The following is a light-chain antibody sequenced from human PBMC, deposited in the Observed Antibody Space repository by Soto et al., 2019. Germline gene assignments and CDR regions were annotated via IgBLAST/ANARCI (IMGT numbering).Light chain of an antibody. Sequence: EIVLTQSPGTLSLSPGERATLSCRSSQSVSSNYLAWYQQKPDQAPRLVIYDVSGRATGIPDRFSGSGSGTNFPLTVSRLEPEDFAVYECQQYGRSPKFGQGTKVEIK. V-gene: IGKV3-20*01. CDR1: QSVSSNY. CDR3: QQYGRSPK. CDR2: DVS. J-gene: IGKJ1*01.